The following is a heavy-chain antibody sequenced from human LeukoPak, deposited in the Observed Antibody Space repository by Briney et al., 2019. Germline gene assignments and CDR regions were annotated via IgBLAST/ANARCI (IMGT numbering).Heavy chain of an antibody. J-gene: IGHJ4*02. CDR1: GGSISSYY. V-gene: IGHV4-59*01. D-gene: IGHD2-2*01. Sequence: PSETLSLTCTVSGGSISSYYWSCIWQRLGEGLEWIGYIYYSGSTNYNPSLKSRVTISVDTSKNQFSLKLSSVTAADTAVYYCARGYCSSTSCYPDYWGQGTLVTVSS. CDR2: IYYSGST. CDR3: ARGYCSSTSCYPDY.